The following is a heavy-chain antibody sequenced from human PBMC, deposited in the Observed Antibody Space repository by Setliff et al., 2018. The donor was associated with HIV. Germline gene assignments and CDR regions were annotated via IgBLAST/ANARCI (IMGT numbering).Heavy chain of an antibody. D-gene: IGHD2-2*01. Sequence: ASVKVSCKVSGFTLREVSMHRVRQAPGKGLEWMGYFDPEDGETVYAQKFQGRVTMTEDTSTNTAYMELSGLRSGDTAVYYCAIDMVGGWLRPMPDFWGQGALVTVSS. CDR3: AIDMVGGWLRPMPDF. V-gene: IGHV1-24*01. CDR2: FDPEDGET. CDR1: GFTLREVS. J-gene: IGHJ4*02.